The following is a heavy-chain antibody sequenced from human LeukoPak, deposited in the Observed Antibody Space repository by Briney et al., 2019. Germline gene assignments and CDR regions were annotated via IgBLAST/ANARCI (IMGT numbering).Heavy chain of an antibody. D-gene: IGHD6-19*01. Sequence: GGSLRLSCVGSGFKFRAFTMHWVRQAPGRGLEWVSIIYNGENTNYADSVRGRFTISRDNSKNTLYLQMNSLRAEDTAVYYCARAEQWLAYDSWGQGTLVTVSS. CDR1: GFKFRAFT. V-gene: IGHV3-53*01. J-gene: IGHJ4*02. CDR3: ARAEQWLAYDS. CDR2: IYNGENT.